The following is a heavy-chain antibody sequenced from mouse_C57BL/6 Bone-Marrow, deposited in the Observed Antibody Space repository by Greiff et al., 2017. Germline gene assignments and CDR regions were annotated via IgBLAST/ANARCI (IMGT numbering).Heavy chain of an antibody. Sequence: QVQLQQPGAELVKPGASVKMSCKASGYTFTSYWITWVKQRPGQGLEWIGDIYPGSGSTNYNEKFKSKATLTVDTSSSTAYMQLSSLTSEDSAVYYCARSGYYALYNFDYWGQGTTLTVSS. J-gene: IGHJ2*01. D-gene: IGHD3-1*01. CDR2: IYPGSGST. CDR1: GYTFTSYW. V-gene: IGHV1-55*01. CDR3: ARSGYYALYNFDY.